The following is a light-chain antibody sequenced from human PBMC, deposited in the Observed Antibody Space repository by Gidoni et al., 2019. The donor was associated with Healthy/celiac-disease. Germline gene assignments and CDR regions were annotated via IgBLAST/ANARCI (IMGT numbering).Light chain of an antibody. CDR1: SSDVGSYNL. Sequence: QSALTQPASVSGSPDQSITSSCTGTSSDVGSYNLVSWYQQHPGKAPKLMIYEGSKRPSGVSNRFSGSKSGNTASLTISGLQAEDEADYYCCSYAGSSTYVFGTGTKVTVL. V-gene: IGLV2-23*01. CDR2: EGS. CDR3: CSYAGSSTYV. J-gene: IGLJ1*01.